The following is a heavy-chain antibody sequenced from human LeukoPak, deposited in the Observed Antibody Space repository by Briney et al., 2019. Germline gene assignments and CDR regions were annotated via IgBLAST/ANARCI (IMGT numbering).Heavy chain of an antibody. D-gene: IGHD6-13*01. Sequence: ASVKVSCTASGYTFTSYAMHWVRQAPGQRLEWMGWINAGNGNTKYSQKFQGRVTITRDTSASTAYMELSSLRSEDTAVYYCARDPSSSWYDYWGQGTLVTVSS. CDR1: GYTFTSYA. CDR2: INAGNGNT. J-gene: IGHJ4*02. V-gene: IGHV1-3*01. CDR3: ARDPSSSWYDY.